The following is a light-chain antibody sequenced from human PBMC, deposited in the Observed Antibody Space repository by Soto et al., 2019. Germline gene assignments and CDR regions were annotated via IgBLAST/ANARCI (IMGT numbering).Light chain of an antibody. CDR1: QSVSNNY. CDR3: QQYGSSGT. J-gene: IGKJ1*01. CDR2: GAS. Sequence: LAQSPGPLSLSPGERATLSCRASQSVSNNYLAWYQQKPGQAPRLLIYGASNRATGIPDRFSGSGSGTDFTLTISRLEPEDFAVYYCQQYGSSGTFGQGTKVDIK. V-gene: IGKV3-20*01.